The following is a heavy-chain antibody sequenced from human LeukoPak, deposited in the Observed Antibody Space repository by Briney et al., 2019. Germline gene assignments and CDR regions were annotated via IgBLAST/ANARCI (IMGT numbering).Heavy chain of an antibody. V-gene: IGHV1-8*01. CDR1: GYTVSSDD. CDR3: ARAKTKVVVATVYYYYGMDV. CDR2: MNPNSGNT. D-gene: IGHD2-15*01. J-gene: IGHJ6*02. Sequence: ASVKVSCKASGYTVSSDDINWVRQATGQGLEWMGWMNPNSGNTGYVQKFQGRVTMTRNTSISTAYMELSSLRSDDTAVYYCARAKTKVVVATVYYYYGMDVWGQGTTVTVSS.